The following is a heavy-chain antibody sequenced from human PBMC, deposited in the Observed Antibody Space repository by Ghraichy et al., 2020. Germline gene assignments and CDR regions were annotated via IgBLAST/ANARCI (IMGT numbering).Heavy chain of an antibody. CDR1: GYSISSGYY. J-gene: IGHJ5*02. CDR3: ARVDSSGWRLDCFDP. V-gene: IGHV4-38-2*02. CDR2: ISHSGST. D-gene: IGHD6-19*01. Sequence: SQTLSLTCTVSGYSISSGYYRGWLRHPPGKGLEWIGIISHSGSTYYNPSLKSRVTISVDTSKNQFSLQLNSLTTADTAVYYCARVDSSGWRLDCFDPWGQGTLVTVSS.